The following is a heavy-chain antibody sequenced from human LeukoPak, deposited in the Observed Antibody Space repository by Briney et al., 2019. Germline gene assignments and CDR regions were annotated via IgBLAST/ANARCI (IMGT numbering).Heavy chain of an antibody. CDR3: ARDTSSSWSYYYYYYTDV. CDR2: INPNSGGT. V-gene: IGHV1-2*06. Sequence: ASVKVSCKASGYTFTGYYMHWVRQAHGQGLEWMGRINPNSGGTNYAQKFQGRVTMTRDTSISTAYMELSRLRSDDTAVYYCARDTSSSWSYYYYYYTDVWGKGTTVTVSS. CDR1: GYTFTGYY. J-gene: IGHJ6*03. D-gene: IGHD6-13*01.